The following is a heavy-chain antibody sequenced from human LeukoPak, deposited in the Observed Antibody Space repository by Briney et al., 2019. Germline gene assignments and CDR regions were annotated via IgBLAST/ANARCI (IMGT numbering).Heavy chain of an antibody. CDR3: ARGRYNWNRPDAFDI. D-gene: IGHD1-20*01. Sequence: GGSLRLSCAASGFTFSDYYMSWIRQAPGKGLEWVSYISSSGSTIYYADSVKGRFTISRDNAKNSLYLQMNSLRAEDTAVYYCARGRYNWNRPDAFDICGQGTMVTVSS. J-gene: IGHJ3*02. CDR1: GFTFSDYY. CDR2: ISSSGSTI. V-gene: IGHV3-11*04.